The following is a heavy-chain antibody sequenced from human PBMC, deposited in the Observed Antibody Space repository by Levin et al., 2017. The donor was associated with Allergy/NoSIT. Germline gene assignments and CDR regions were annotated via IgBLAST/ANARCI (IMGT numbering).Heavy chain of an antibody. CDR2: MNPNSGNT. CDR3: ARELGSGRDGGI. D-gene: IGHD3-10*01. Sequence: GESLKISCKASGYTFTSYDINWVRQATGQGLEWMGWMNPNSGNTGYAQKFQGRVTMTRNTSISTAYMELSSLRSEDTAVYYCARELGSGRDGGIWGQGTMVTVSS. J-gene: IGHJ3*02. CDR1: GYTFTSYD. V-gene: IGHV1-8*01.